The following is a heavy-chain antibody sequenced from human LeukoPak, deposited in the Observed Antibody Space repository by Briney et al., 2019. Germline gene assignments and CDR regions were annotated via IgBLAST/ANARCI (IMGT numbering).Heavy chain of an antibody. J-gene: IGHJ4*02. CDR1: GGTFSSYA. CDR3: ARGVVAATDLDY. V-gene: IGHV1-69*13. CDR2: IIPIFGTA. Sequence: SVKVSCKASGGTFSSYAISWVRQAPGQGLEWMGGIIPIFGTANYAQKFQGRVTITADESTSTAYMELSSLRSEDTAVYYCARGVVAATDLDYWGQGTLVTVSS. D-gene: IGHD2-15*01.